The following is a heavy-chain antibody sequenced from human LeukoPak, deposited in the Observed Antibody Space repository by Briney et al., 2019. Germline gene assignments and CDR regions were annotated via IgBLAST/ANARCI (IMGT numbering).Heavy chain of an antibody. CDR1: GFIFGEYA. V-gene: IGHV3-9*01. CDR2: ISWNSGDI. J-gene: IGHJ4*02. CDR3: AKRGIVIRGILVIGYHQEAYHYDY. D-gene: IGHD3-10*01. Sequence: GGSLRLSCAASGFIFGEYAMPWVRQAPGKGLEWVSGISWNSGDIGYADSVKGRFTISRDTSLNTLYLQMTSLRAEDTAVYFCAKRGIVIRGILVIGYHQEAYHYDYWGQGVLVTVSS.